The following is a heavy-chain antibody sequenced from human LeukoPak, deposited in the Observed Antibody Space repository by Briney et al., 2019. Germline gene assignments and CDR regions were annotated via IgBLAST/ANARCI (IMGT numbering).Heavy chain of an antibody. J-gene: IGHJ5*02. V-gene: IGHV3-7*01. CDR3: ARARIAVAGKGFDP. CDR1: GFAFSTYW. CDR2: IGKDGSEK. Sequence: PGGSLRLSCAASGFAFSTYWMIWVRQAPGKGLEWVASIGKDGSEKSYVDSVKGRFTISRDNARNSLYLQMNSLRAEDTAVYYCARARIAVAGKGFDPWGQGTLVTVSS. D-gene: IGHD6-19*01.